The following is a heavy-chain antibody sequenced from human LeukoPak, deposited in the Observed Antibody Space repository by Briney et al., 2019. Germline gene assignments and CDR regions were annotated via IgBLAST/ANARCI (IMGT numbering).Heavy chain of an antibody. D-gene: IGHD3-3*01. CDR2: ISSSSSTI. Sequence: GGSLRLSCAASGFTFSSYSMNWVRQAPGKGLEGVSYISSSSSTIYYADSVKGGFTISRDNAKNSLYLQMNSLRAEDTAVYYCARDGDVYYDFWSGYLDYYYMDVWGKGTTVTVSS. J-gene: IGHJ6*03. V-gene: IGHV3-48*01. CDR3: ARDGDVYYDFWSGYLDYYYMDV. CDR1: GFTFSSYS.